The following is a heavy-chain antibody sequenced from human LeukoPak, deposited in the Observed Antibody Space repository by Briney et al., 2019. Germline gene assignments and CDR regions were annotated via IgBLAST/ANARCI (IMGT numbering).Heavy chain of an antibody. D-gene: IGHD3/OR15-3a*01. CDR2: IYTSGST. J-gene: IGHJ4*02. CDR1: GYSISTGYY. V-gene: IGHV4-38-2*02. Sequence: PSETLSLTCTVSGYSISTGYYWDWIRQPPGKGLEWIGRIYTSGSTNYNPSLKSQVSISIDTSKNQFSLRLTSVTAADTAVYYCARQTGSGLFILPGGQGTLVTVSS. CDR3: ARQTGSGLFILP.